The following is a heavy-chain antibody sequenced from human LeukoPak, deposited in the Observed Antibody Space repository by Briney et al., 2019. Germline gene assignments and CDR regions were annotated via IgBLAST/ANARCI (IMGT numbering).Heavy chain of an antibody. V-gene: IGHV4-30-4*01. CDR3: ARDLLDEGNHLDY. D-gene: IGHD4-23*01. J-gene: IGHJ4*02. CDR1: GGSISSGDYY. Sequence: PSETLSLTCTVSGGSISSGDYYWSWIRQPPGKGLEWIGYIYYSGSTYYNPSLKSRVTISVDTSKNQFSLKLSSVTAADTAVYYCARDLLDEGNHLDYWGQGTLVTVSS. CDR2: IYYSGST.